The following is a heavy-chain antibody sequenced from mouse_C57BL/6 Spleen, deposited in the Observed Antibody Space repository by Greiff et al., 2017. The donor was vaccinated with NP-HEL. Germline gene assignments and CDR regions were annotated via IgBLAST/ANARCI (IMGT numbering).Heavy chain of an antibody. V-gene: IGHV1-55*01. CDR3: ARGTYYSNQYYFDY. CDR1: GYTFTSYW. Sequence: QVQLQQSGAELVKPGASVKMSCKASGYTFTSYWITWVKQRPGQGLEWIGDIYPGSGSTNYNEKFKSKATLTVDTSSSTAYMQLSSLTSEDSAVYYCARGTYYSNQYYFDYWGQGTTLTVSS. D-gene: IGHD2-5*01. J-gene: IGHJ2*01. CDR2: IYPGSGST.